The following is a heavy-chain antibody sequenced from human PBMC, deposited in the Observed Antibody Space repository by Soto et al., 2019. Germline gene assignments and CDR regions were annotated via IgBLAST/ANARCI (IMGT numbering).Heavy chain of an antibody. J-gene: IGHJ5*01. V-gene: IGHV4-39*01. CDR1: GGSISSSSYY. D-gene: IGHD2-15*01. Sequence: PSETLSLTCTVSGGSISSSSYYWGWIRQPPGKGLEWIGNIYYTGSTYYNPSLKSRVTISVNTSKNQFSLKLSSVTAADTAVYYCARRIFRYNWFDPWGQGTLVTVSS. CDR2: IYYTGST. CDR3: ARRIFRYNWFDP.